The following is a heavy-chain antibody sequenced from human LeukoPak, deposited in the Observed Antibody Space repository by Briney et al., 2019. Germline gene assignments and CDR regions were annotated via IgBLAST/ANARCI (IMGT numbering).Heavy chain of an antibody. J-gene: IGHJ6*02. CDR1: GYTFTSYD. D-gene: IGHD3-9*01. CDR3: ARRVIYYDILTGGYYGMDV. Sequence: ASVKVSCKASGYTFTSYDINWVRQATGQGLEWMGWMNPNSGNTGYAQKFQGRVTMTRNTSISTAYMELSSLRSEDTAVYYCARRVIYYDILTGGYYGMDVWGQGTTVTVSS. CDR2: MNPNSGNT. V-gene: IGHV1-8*01.